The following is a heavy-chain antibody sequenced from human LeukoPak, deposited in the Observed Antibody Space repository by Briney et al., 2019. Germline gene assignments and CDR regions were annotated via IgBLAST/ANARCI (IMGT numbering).Heavy chain of an antibody. CDR2: TSAYNGNT. Sequence: ASVKVSCKASGYTFTSYGISWVRQAPGQGLEWMGWTSAYNGNTNYAQKFQGRVTMTRDTSTSTVYMELSSLRSEDTAVYYCARDHYYYGSGSYYNPLGYWGQGTLVTVSS. CDR3: ARDHYYYGSGSYYNPLGY. J-gene: IGHJ4*02. CDR1: GYTFTSYG. D-gene: IGHD3-10*01. V-gene: IGHV1-18*01.